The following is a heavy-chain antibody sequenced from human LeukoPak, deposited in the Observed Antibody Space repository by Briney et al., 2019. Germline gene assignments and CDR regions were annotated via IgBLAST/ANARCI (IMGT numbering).Heavy chain of an antibody. CDR3: ARACGGDCYLSNY. V-gene: IGHV3-30*03. D-gene: IGHD2-21*02. Sequence: GGSLRLSCAASGFTFSGYGMHWVRQAPGKGLEWVAVISYDGSNKYYADSVKGRFTISRDNSKNTLYLQMNSLRAEDTAVYYCARACGGDCYLSNYWGQGTLVTVSS. CDR2: ISYDGSNK. CDR1: GFTFSGYG. J-gene: IGHJ4*02.